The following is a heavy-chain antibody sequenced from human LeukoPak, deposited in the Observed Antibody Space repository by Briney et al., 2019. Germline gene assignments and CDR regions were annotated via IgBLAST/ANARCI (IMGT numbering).Heavy chain of an antibody. CDR1: GGSISSYY. D-gene: IGHD3-3*01. CDR2: IYYSGST. CDR3: AITISRTQDY. V-gene: IGHV4-59*08. Sequence: PSETLSLTCTVSGGSISSYYWSWIRQPPGKGLEWIGYIYYSGSTNYNPSLKSRVTISVDTSKNQFSLKLSSVTAADTAVYYCAITISRTQDYWGQGTLVTVSS. J-gene: IGHJ4*02.